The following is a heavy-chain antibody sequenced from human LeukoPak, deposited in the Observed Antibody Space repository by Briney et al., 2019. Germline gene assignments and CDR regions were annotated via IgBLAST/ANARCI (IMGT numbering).Heavy chain of an antibody. Sequence: GGSLRLSCAASGFTFSTYWMHWVRQAPGKGLVWVSRINSDGSSTSYADSVKGRFTVSRDNADNTMFLQMNSVRDEDTAVYYCATKQWLAPPPDSWGQGTPVTVSS. CDR3: ATKQWLAPPPDS. V-gene: IGHV3-74*01. CDR1: GFTFSTYW. D-gene: IGHD6-19*01. J-gene: IGHJ4*02. CDR2: INSDGSST.